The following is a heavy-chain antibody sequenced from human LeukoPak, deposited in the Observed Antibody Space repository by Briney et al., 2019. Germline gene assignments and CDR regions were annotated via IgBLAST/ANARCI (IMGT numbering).Heavy chain of an antibody. Sequence: GGSLSLSCAASGFTLSSYAMSWVRPPPAKGLEWISVIYSGGNKYFEDSVKGRFTISRDNSKNPLYLQMNSVRADDTAVYYCAKGLNGYRSGSYSHLDAFDIWGQGTLVTVSS. CDR1: GFTLSSYA. J-gene: IGHJ3*02. CDR3: AKGLNGYRSGSYSHLDAFDI. CDR2: IYSGGNK. V-gene: IGHV3-66*01. D-gene: IGHD3-10*01.